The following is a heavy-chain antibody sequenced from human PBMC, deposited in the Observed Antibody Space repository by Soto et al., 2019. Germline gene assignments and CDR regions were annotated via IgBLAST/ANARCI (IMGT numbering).Heavy chain of an antibody. Sequence: WGSLRLSCAASRFTFSSYWMHWVLPTPLKWLVLVSRINSDGSSTSYADSVKGRFTISRDNAKNTLYLQMNSLRAEDTAVYYCARKEGRRGNSEVIGDDEEDYYYYGMDVWGQGTTVTVSS. J-gene: IGHJ6*02. V-gene: IGHV3-74*01. CDR1: RFTFSSYW. CDR2: INSDGSST. D-gene: IGHD2-21*02. CDR3: ARKEGRRGNSEVIGDDEEDYYYYGMDV.